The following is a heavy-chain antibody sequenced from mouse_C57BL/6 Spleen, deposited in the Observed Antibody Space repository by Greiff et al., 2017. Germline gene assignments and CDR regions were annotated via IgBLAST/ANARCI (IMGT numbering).Heavy chain of an antibody. D-gene: IGHD2-1*01. CDR2: IYPGDGDT. Sequence: QVQLKQSGPELVKPGASVKISCKASGYAFSSSWMNWVKQRPGKGLEWIGRIYPGDGDTNYNGKFKGKATLTADKSSSTAYMQLSSLTSEDSAVYFCAREGGLYANYGAMDYWGQGTSVTVSS. CDR1: GYAFSSSW. CDR3: AREGGLYANYGAMDY. V-gene: IGHV1-82*01. J-gene: IGHJ4*01.